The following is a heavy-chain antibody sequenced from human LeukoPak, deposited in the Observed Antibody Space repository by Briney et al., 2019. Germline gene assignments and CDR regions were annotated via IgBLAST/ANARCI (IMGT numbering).Heavy chain of an antibody. CDR1: GFTFSSYA. D-gene: IGHD6-19*01. J-gene: IGHJ1*01. CDR2: ISGSGGST. CDR3: AKDQSGSGWYKH. V-gene: IGHV3-23*01. Sequence: GGSLRLSCAASGFTFSSYAMSWVRQAPGKGLEWVSAISGSGGSTYYADSVKGRFTISSDNSKNTLYLQMNSLRAEDTAVYYCAKDQSGSGWYKHWGQGTLVTVSS.